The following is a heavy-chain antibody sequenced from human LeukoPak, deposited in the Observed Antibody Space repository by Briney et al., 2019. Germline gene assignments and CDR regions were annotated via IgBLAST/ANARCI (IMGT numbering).Heavy chain of an antibody. J-gene: IGHJ6*02. D-gene: IGHD1-26*01. CDR3: AREWELLLYYYGMDV. Sequence: ASQTLSLTCAISGDSLSSNSAAWNWIRQPPSRGLKWLGKTYYRAKRYNDYAVSVKSRITINPDTSKNQFSLQLNSVTPEDTAVYYCAREWELLLYYYGMDVWGQGTTVTVSS. V-gene: IGHV6-1*01. CDR1: GDSLSSNSAA. CDR2: TYYRAKRYN.